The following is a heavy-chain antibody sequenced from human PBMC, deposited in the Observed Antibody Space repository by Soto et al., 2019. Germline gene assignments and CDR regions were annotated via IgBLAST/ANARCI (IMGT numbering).Heavy chain of an antibody. V-gene: IGHV1-2*04. CDR3: ARGRRDYSGYYGYYFDY. D-gene: IGHD3-22*01. J-gene: IGHJ4*02. Sequence: ASVKVSCKSSGYTFTGYYMYCVRQAPGQGLEWMGWINPNSGGTNYAQQFQGWVTMTRDTSISTAYMDLNRLRSDDTAVYYCARGRRDYSGYYGYYFDYWGQGTLVTAPQ. CDR1: GYTFTGYY. CDR2: INPNSGGT.